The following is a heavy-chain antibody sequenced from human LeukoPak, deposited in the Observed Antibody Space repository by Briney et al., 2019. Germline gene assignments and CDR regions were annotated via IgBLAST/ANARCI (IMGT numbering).Heavy chain of an antibody. D-gene: IGHD6-6*01. J-gene: IGHJ4*02. V-gene: IGHV3-23*01. Sequence: PGGSLRLSCAASGFTFDDYAMHWVRQAPGKGLEWVSAISGSGGSTYYADSVKGRFTISRDNSKNTLYLQMNSLRAEDTAVYYCAKGSLRRPFFDYWGQGTLVTVSS. CDR1: GFTFDDYA. CDR2: ISGSGGST. CDR3: AKGSLRRPFFDY.